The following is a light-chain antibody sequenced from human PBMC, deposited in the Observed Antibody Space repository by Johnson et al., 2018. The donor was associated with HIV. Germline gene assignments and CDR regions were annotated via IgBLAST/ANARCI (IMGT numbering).Light chain of an antibody. CDR2: DNH. CDR1: SSNIGNNY. Sequence: QSVLTQPPSVSAAPGQKVTISCSGSSSNIGNNYVSWYQQLPGTAPKLLIYDNHKRPSRIPDRFSGSKSGTSATLGITGLQTGDEADYYCGTWDPSLSAGEVFGTGTKVTVL. CDR3: GTWDPSLSAGEV. V-gene: IGLV1-51*01. J-gene: IGLJ1*01.